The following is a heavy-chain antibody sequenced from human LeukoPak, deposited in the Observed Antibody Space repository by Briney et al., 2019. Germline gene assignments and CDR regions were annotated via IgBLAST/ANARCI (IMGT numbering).Heavy chain of an antibody. V-gene: IGHV1-18*01. D-gene: IGHD2-15*01. CDR3: ARAKNRYCSGGSCYWYYFDY. CDR2: ISAYNGNT. CDR1: GYTFTSYG. Sequence: ASVKVSCKASGYTFTSYGISWVRQAPGQGLEWMGWISAYNGNTNYAQKLQGRVTMTTDTSTSTAYMELRSLRSDDTAVCYCARAKNRYCSGGSCYWYYFDYWGQGTLVTVSS. J-gene: IGHJ4*02.